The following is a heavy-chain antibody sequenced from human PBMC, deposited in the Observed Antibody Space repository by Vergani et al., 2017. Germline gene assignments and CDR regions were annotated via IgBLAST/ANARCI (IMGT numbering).Heavy chain of an antibody. D-gene: IGHD3-22*01. CDR1: GFTFSSYS. Sequence: EVQLVESGGGLVKPGGSLRLSCAASGFTFSSYSMYWVRQAPGKGLEWVSSISSSSSYIYYADSVKGRFTISRDNAKNSLYLQMNSLRAEDTAVYYCARASITMIVRGPYGMDVWGQGTTVTVSS. J-gene: IGHJ6*02. V-gene: IGHV3-21*01. CDR3: ARASITMIVRGPYGMDV. CDR2: ISSSSSYI.